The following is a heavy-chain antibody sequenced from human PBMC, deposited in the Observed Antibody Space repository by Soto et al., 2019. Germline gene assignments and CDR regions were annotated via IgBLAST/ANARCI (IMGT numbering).Heavy chain of an antibody. CDR2: MSWDGIDE. V-gene: IGHV3-30*18. D-gene: IGHD2-15*01. J-gene: IGHJ4*02. Sequence: QVQLVESGGGVVQPGRSLRLSCAASGFTFSSYGMHWVRQAPGKGLEWVAVMSWDGIDEFYEETVKGRFTVSRDNSRNTLYLQMNSLRPEDTAVYYCAKEGCSGGICYGFDYWGQGPLVTVSS. CDR3: AKEGCSGGICYGFDY. CDR1: GFTFSSYG.